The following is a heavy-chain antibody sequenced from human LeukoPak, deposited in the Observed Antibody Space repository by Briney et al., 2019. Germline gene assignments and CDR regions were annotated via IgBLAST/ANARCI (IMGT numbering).Heavy chain of an antibody. CDR3: ASDVAREFDH. J-gene: IGHJ4*02. CDR1: GYIFIRYY. V-gene: IGHV1-46*01. D-gene: IGHD5-24*01. Sequence: ASVKVSCKASGYIFIRYYIHWVRQAPGQGLEWMGVINPSDGSTNYAQKFQGRVTMTRDTSTPTVYLDLSGLTFEDTAVYYCASDVAREFDHWGQGTLVTVSS. CDR2: INPSDGST.